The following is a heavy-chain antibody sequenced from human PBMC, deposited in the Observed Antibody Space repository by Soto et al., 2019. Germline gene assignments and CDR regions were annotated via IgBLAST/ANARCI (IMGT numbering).Heavy chain of an antibody. J-gene: IGHJ5*02. CDR3: AKESLEGGVSARPGSWFDP. CDR1: GGSISGYY. CDR2: IYTTGST. Sequence: QVQLQESGPGLVKPSETLSLTCSVSGGSISGYYWSWIRQSAGKGLEWIGRIYTTGSTMYNPSLRSRVTTSSATSKKQCSLKSTSVTAADTALYECAKESLEGGVSARPGSWFDPWGQGTLVTVSS. D-gene: IGHD6-6*01. V-gene: IGHV4-4*07.